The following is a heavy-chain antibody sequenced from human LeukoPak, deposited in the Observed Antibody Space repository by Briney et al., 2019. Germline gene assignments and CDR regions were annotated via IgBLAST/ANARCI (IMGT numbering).Heavy chain of an antibody. V-gene: IGHV1-2*02. CDR3: ARSARGVIRVHLFDY. CDR2: INPNSGGT. J-gene: IGHJ4*02. CDR1: GYTFTGYY. Sequence: ASVKVSCKASGYTFTGYYMHWVRQAPGQGLEWMGWINPNSGGTNYAQKFKGRVTMTRDTSISTAYMEPSRLRSDDTAVYYFARSARGVIRVHLFDYWGQGTLVTVSS. D-gene: IGHD3-10*01.